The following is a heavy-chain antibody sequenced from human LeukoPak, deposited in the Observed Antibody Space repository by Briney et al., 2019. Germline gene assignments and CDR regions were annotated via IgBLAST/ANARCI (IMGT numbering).Heavy chain of an antibody. CDR1: GGSISSYY. Sequence: SETLSLTCTVSGGSISSYYWSWIRQPAGKGLEWIGRIYTSGSTNYNPSLKSRVTMSVDTSKNQFSLKLSSVTAADTAVYYCARVWGVAGTYAFDYWGQGTLVTVSS. V-gene: IGHV4-4*07. D-gene: IGHD6-19*01. J-gene: IGHJ4*02. CDR2: IYTSGST. CDR3: ARVWGVAGTYAFDY.